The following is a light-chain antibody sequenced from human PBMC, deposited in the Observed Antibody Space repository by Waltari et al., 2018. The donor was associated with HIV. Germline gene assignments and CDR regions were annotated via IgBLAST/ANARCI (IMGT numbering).Light chain of an antibody. V-gene: IGLV1-44*01. J-gene: IGLJ3*02. CDR1: SSNIGRNI. Sequence: QSVLTQPPSASGTPGQRVSISCSGSSSNIGRNIVNWYQQLPGTAPKLLSYSNNQRPSGVPDRFSGSKSGTSASLAISGLQSEDEADYYCAAWDDSLNAWVFGGGTKLTVL. CDR3: AAWDDSLNAWV. CDR2: SNN.